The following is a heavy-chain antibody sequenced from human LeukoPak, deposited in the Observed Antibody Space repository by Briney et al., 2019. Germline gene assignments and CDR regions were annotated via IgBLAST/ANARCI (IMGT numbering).Heavy chain of an antibody. Sequence: GGSLRLSCAAPGFTFAHYAMHWVRQAPGKGPEWVSGISWSSDVIAYGDSVKGRFTISRDNAKNSLYLQMNSLTPEDTAMYYCAKDMRGTLTSGWSTGFDYWGQGILVIVSS. D-gene: IGHD6-19*01. CDR3: AKDMRGTLTSGWSTGFDY. J-gene: IGHJ4*02. V-gene: IGHV3-9*01. CDR1: GFTFAHYA. CDR2: ISWSSDVI.